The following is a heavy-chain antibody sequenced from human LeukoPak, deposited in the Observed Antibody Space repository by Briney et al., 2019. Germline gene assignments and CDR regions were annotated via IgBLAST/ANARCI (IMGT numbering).Heavy chain of an antibody. D-gene: IGHD3-10*01. CDR1: GGSISTSSYY. Sequence: SDTLSLTCTVSGGSISTSSYYWGWIRQPPGKGLEWVGSIFYIGNTYYHPSLTRRITMSIDTSNNQSSLRLASVTAADPPVYYCASDLTFRTLFGSGSYFEGWGQGTLVTVSS. J-gene: IGHJ4*02. V-gene: IGHV4-39*07. CDR3: ASDLTFRTLFGSGSYFEG. CDR2: IFYIGNT.